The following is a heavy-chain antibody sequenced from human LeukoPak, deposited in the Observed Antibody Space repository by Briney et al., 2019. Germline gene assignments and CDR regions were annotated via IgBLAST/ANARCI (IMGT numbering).Heavy chain of an antibody. CDR3: SSGRDIAVTGPGGYFDY. D-gene: IGHD2-15*01. V-gene: IGHV3-11*01. CDR2: MSPGGGNI. Sequence: GGSLRLSCAASGFSFSDYHMNWIRQAPGKGLEWISYMSPGGGNIYFADSVKGRFTLSRDNAKHSLDLQMNSLTAEDTAVYYCSSGRDIAVTGPGGYFDYWGQGTLVTVSS. CDR1: GFSFSDYH. J-gene: IGHJ4*02.